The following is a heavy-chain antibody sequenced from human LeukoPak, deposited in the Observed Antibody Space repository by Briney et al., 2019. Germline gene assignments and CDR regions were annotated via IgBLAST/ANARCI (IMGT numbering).Heavy chain of an antibody. Sequence: GASVKVSCKASGYTFTSYDINWVRQATGQGLEWMGWMNPNSGNTGYAQKFQGRVTITRNTSISTAYMELSSLRSEDTAVYYCARQPGYNGYDYDYWGQGTLVTVSS. J-gene: IGHJ4*02. CDR1: GYTFTSYD. V-gene: IGHV1-8*03. D-gene: IGHD5-12*01. CDR2: MNPNSGNT. CDR3: ARQPGYNGYDYDY.